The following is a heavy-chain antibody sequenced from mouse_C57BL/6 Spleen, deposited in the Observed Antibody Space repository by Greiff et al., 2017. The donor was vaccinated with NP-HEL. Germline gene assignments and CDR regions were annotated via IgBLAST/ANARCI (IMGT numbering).Heavy chain of an antibody. CDR3: ARYPPQSYYGSSYWGAMDY. CDR1: GYTFTSYW. D-gene: IGHD1-1*01. J-gene: IGHJ4*01. Sequence: QVQLQQPGAELVMPGASVKLSCKASGYTFTSYWMHWVKQRPGQGLEWIGEIDPSDSYTNYNQKFKGKSTLTVDKSSSTAYMQLSSLTSEDSAVYYCARYPPQSYYGSSYWGAMDYWGQGTSVTVSS. CDR2: IDPSDSYT. V-gene: IGHV1-69*01.